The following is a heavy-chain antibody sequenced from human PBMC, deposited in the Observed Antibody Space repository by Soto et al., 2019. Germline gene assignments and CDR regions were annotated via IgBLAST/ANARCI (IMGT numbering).Heavy chain of an antibody. CDR1: GFSFSVYG. Sequence: GGSLRLSCETSGFSFSVYGMHWVRQAPGKGLEWVAVIWYDASKQFYAASVEGRFAISRDNPKNSLYLQMNSLRADDTAVYYCARDPLSYGDYAQTYWYFDLWGRGTRVTVSS. V-gene: IGHV3-33*01. CDR2: IWYDASKQ. D-gene: IGHD4-17*01. J-gene: IGHJ2*01. CDR3: ARDPLSYGDYAQTYWYFDL.